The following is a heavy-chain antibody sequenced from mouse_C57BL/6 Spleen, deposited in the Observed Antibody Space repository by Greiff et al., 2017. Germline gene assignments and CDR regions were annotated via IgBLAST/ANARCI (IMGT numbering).Heavy chain of an antibody. D-gene: IGHD2-1*01. V-gene: IGHV1-15*01. CDR3: TGYGNYVGWYFDV. J-gene: IGHJ1*03. CDR2: IDPETGGT. CDR1: GYTFTDYE. Sequence: VQLQQSGAELVRPGASVTLSCKASGYTFTDYEMHWVKQTPVHGLEWIGAIDPETGGTAYNQKFKGKAILTADKSSSTAYMELRSLTSEDSAVYYCTGYGNYVGWYFDVWGTGTTVTVSS.